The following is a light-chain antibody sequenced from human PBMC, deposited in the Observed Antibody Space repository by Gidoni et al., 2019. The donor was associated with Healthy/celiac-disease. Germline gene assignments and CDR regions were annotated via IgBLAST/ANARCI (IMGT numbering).Light chain of an antibody. CDR2: LGS. V-gene: IGKV2-28*01. CDR3: MQALQTPLT. Sequence: IVMSQSPLSLPVTPGEPAAISCRSSKSLLHSNGYNYLDWYLQKPGQSPQLLIYLGSNRASGVPDRFSGSGSGTDFTLKISRVEAEDVGVYYCMQALQTPLTFXGXTKVEIK. CDR1: KSLLHSNGYNY. J-gene: IGKJ4*01.